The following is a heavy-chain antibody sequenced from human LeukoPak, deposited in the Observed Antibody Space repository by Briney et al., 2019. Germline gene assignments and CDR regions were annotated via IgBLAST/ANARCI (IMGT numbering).Heavy chain of an antibody. V-gene: IGHV1-8*01. Sequence: ASVKVSCKASGYTFTSYDINWVRQATGQGLEWMGWMNPNSGNTGYAQMFQGRVTMTRNTSISTAYMELSSLRSEDTAVYYCARDCSGGSCYGYWGQGTLVTVSS. CDR2: MNPNSGNT. CDR1: GYTFTSYD. D-gene: IGHD2-15*01. J-gene: IGHJ4*02. CDR3: ARDCSGGSCYGY.